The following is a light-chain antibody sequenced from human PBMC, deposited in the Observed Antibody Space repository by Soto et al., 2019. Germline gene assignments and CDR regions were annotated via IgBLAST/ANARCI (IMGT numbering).Light chain of an antibody. Sequence: QAVVTQEPSFSVSPGGTVTHTCCLSPGSVSTNNYPSWYQQTPGQAPRTLIYTTTTRSSGVPDRFSGSILGNKAALTITGAQTDDESDYYCLLFLDGGISVFGGGTKLTVL. CDR2: TTT. CDR1: PGSVSTNNY. V-gene: IGLV8-61*01. J-gene: IGLJ3*02. CDR3: LLFLDGGISV.